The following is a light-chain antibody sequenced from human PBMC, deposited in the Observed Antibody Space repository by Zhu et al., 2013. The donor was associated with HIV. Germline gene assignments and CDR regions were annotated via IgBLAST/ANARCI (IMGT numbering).Light chain of an antibody. CDR3: VQSLQLPLT. CDR2: EVS. CDR1: QSLLHSNGKTY. V-gene: IGKV2D-29*01. J-gene: IGKJ4*01. Sequence: DIVMTQTPLSLSVTPGQPASISCKSSQSLLHSNGKTYLYWYLQKPGQPPQLLIYEVSNRFSGVPDRFSGSGSGTDFTLKISRWRRRMLGFITCVQSLQLPLTFGGGTKVE.